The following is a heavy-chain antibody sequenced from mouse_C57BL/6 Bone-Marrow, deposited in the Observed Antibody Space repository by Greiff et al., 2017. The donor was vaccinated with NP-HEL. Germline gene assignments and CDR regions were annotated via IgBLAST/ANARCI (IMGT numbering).Heavy chain of an antibody. V-gene: IGHV1-54*01. Sequence: QVQLQQSGAELVRPGTSVKVSCKASGYAFTSYLIEWVKQRPGQGLEWIGVINPGGGGTNYNEKFKGKATLTADKSSSTAYMQLSSLTSEDSAVYFCAREDYGSILVWGTGTTVTVSS. CDR3: AREDYGSILV. CDR2: INPGGGGT. CDR1: GYAFTSYL. J-gene: IGHJ1*03. D-gene: IGHD1-1*01.